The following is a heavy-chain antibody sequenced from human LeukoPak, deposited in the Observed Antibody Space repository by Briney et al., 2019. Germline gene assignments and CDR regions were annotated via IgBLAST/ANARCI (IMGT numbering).Heavy chain of an antibody. D-gene: IGHD5-18*01. CDR3: AREWEEDTAFDY. J-gene: IGHJ4*02. CDR2: ISYDGSNK. CDR1: GFTFSSYA. Sequence: PGRFLRLSCAASGFTFSSYAMHWVRQAPGKGLEWVAVISYDGSNKYYTDSVKGRFTISRDNSKNTLYLQMNSLRAEDTAVYYCAREWEEDTAFDYWGQGTLVTVSS. V-gene: IGHV3-30*04.